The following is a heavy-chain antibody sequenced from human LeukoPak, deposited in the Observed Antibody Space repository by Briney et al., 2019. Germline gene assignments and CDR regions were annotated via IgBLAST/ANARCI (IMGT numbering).Heavy chain of an antibody. Sequence: PSGTLSLTCAVSGGSISSSNWWSWVRQPPGKGLEWIGEIYHSGSTNYNPSLKSRVTISVDKSKNQFSLKLSSVTAADMAVYYCARYYYDSSSYYFDHWGQGTLVTVSS. CDR2: IYHSGST. CDR1: GGSISSSNW. CDR3: ARYYYDSSSYYFDH. J-gene: IGHJ4*02. D-gene: IGHD3-22*01. V-gene: IGHV4-4*02.